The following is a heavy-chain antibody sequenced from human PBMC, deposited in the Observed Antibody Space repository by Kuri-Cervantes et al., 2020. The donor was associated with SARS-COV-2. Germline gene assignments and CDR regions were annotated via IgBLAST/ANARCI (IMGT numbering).Heavy chain of an antibody. CDR2: IYHSGST. V-gene: IGHV4-30-2*06. D-gene: IGHD6-19*01. CDR1: GGSISSGGYY. Sequence: SCTVSGGSISSGGYYWSWIRQSPGKGLEWIGYIYHSGSTYYNPSLKSRVTISVDTSKNQFSLKLSSVTAADTAVYYCARYPTGSSGWYSSDAFDIWGQGTMVTVSS. CDR3: ARYPTGSSGWYSSDAFDI. J-gene: IGHJ3*02.